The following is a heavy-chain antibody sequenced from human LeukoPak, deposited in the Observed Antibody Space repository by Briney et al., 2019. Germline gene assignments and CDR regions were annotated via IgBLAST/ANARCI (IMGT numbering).Heavy chain of an antibody. J-gene: IGHJ6*02. V-gene: IGHV3-7*03. D-gene: IGHD6-13*01. CDR2: IKQDGSEK. CDR3: ARDPTQYSSSWYFPYYYYYGMDV. Sequence: GGCLRLSCAASVFTFNNYAMSWVRQAPWKGLEWVVTIKQDGSEKYYVDSVKGRFTISRDNAKNSLYLQMNSLRAEDTTVYYCARDPTQYSSSWYFPYYYYYGMDVWGQGTTVTVSS. CDR1: VFTFNNYA.